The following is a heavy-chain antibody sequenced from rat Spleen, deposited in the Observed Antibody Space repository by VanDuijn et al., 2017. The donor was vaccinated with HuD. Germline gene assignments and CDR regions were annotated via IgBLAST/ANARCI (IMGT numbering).Heavy chain of an antibody. J-gene: IGHJ3*01. V-gene: IGHV5S23*01. CDR1: GFTFNNYH. Sequence: EVQLVESGGGLVQPGRSLKLSCAASGFTFNNYHMSWVRQTPTKGLEWVASISSGDGDTYYRDSVKGRFTISRDLAKSTLFLQMDSLRSEDTATYYCARPTEGIAWFVYWGQGSLVTVSS. CDR3: ARPTEGIAWFVY. D-gene: IGHD1-11*01. CDR2: ISSGDGDT.